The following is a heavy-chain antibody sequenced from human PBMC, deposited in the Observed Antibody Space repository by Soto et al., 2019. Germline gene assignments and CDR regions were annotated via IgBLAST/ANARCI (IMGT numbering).Heavy chain of an antibody. CDR1: GRDCRSYY. Sequence: AGDGRDCRSYYWSWIRQPPGKGLEWIGEINHSGSTNYNPSLKSRVTISVDTSKNQFSLKLSSVTAADTAVYYSARTRPGRSSGQGTLVSVSS. CDR2: INHSGST. CDR3: ARTRPGRS. V-gene: IGHV4-34*01. J-gene: IGHJ5*02.